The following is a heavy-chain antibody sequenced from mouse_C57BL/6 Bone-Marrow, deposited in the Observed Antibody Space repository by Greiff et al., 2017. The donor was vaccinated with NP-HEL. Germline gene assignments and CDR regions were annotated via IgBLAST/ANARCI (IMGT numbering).Heavy chain of an antibody. V-gene: IGHV1-4*01. CDR1: GYTFTSYT. Sequence: VQLVESGAELARPGASVKMSCKASGYTFTSYTMHWVKQRPGQGLEWIGYINPSSGYTKYNQKFKDKATLTADKSSSTAYMQLSSLTSEDSAVYYCAKKRGFPWMDYWGQGTSVTVSS. J-gene: IGHJ4*01. CDR2: INPSSGYT. CDR3: AKKRGFPWMDY.